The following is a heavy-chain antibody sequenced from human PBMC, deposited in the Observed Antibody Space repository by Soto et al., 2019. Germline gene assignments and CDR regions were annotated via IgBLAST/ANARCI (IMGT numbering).Heavy chain of an antibody. J-gene: IGHJ5*02. Sequence: ASVKVSCKASGFTFSHHSIHWVRQAPGQRLEWMGWINSDTGYTKYSQKFQARLTITWDSSAKTAYMELSSLQSEDTAVYYCVRGKVAGVWFDPWGQGTLVTVSS. CDR3: VRGKVAGVWFDP. CDR2: INSDTGYT. D-gene: IGHD1-26*01. CDR1: GFTFSHHS. V-gene: IGHV1-3*04.